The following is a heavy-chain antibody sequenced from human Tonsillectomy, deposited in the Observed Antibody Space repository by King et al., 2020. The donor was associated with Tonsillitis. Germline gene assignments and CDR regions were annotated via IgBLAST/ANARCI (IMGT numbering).Heavy chain of an antibody. J-gene: IGHJ5*02. CDR2: LDWEDVK. CDR3: TRSQAGSNWFDP. CDR1: GFSLSTDEMR. Sequence: TLKESGPALVKPTQTLTLTCTFSGFSLSTDEMRVSWVLQPPGKSLEWLARLDWEDVKFYSTSLKTRLTISRETSKNQVVLRMTNMDPGDTATYYCTRSQAGSNWFDPWGRGTLVTVSS. V-gene: IGHV2-70*04.